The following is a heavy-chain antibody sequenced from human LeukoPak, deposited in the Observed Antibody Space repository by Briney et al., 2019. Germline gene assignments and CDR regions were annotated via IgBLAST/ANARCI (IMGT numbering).Heavy chain of an antibody. CDR1: GYTFTSYD. CDR2: MNPNSGNT. CDR3: ARGRDYDFWSGYYTGIGAFGI. J-gene: IGHJ3*02. V-gene: IGHV1-8*01. Sequence: ASVKVSCKASGYTFTSYDINWVRQATGQGLEWMGWMNPNSGNTGYAQKFQGRVTMTRNTSISTAYMELSSLRSEDTAVYYCARGRDYDFWSGYYTGIGAFGIWGQGTMVTVSS. D-gene: IGHD3-3*01.